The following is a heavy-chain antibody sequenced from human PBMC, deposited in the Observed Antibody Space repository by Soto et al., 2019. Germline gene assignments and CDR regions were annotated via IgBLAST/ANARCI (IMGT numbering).Heavy chain of an antibody. J-gene: IGHJ4*02. Sequence: SETLSLTCTVSGGSISSRSYYWSWIRQPPGKGLEWIGSIYYSGKTYFNPSLNSRVTMSVDTSKNQFSLKLSSVTAADTAVYYCARLIIWGSYPPHLYYFDYWGQGTLVTVSS. V-gene: IGHV4-39*01. CDR1: GGSISSRSYY. CDR3: ARLIIWGSYPPHLYYFDY. CDR2: IYYSGKT. D-gene: IGHD3-16*02.